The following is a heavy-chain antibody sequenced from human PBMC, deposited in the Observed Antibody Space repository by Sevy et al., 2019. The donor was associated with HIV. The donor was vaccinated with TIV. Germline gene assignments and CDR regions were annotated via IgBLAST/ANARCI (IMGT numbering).Heavy chain of an antibody. J-gene: IGHJ4*02. CDR1: GFTFSYSG. D-gene: IGHD6-13*01. CDR2: ILYDGNNK. CDR3: AKNTAAVGTGGFDY. Sequence: GGSLRLSCAASGFTFSYSGMHWVRQAPGQGLEWVTFILYDGNNKYYADSVKGRFTISRDNSKNTLYLQMNSLRSDDTAVYYCAKNTAAVGTGGFDYWGQGTLVTVSS. V-gene: IGHV3-30*02.